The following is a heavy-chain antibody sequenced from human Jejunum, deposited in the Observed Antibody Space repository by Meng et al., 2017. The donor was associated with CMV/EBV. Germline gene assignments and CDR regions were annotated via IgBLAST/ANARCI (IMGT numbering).Heavy chain of an antibody. Sequence: TDLSIHWVRQAPGKGLEWMGGSDPEDGETIYAQKFQGRVIMTEDKFTDTAYMELSSLRSEDTAVYYCATRRDTYYYDNSGFYSLDYWGQGTLVTVS. CDR1: TDLS. J-gene: IGHJ4*02. V-gene: IGHV1-24*01. D-gene: IGHD3-22*01. CDR2: SDPEDGET. CDR3: ATRRDTYYYDNSGFYSLDY.